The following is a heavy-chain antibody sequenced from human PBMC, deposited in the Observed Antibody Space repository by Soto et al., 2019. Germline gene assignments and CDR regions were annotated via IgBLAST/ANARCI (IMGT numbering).Heavy chain of an antibody. Sequence: PSETLSLTCTVSGGSISNYYWTWIRQPAGKGLEWIGRIYPSGDTNYNPSLKSRVTMSIEASRNQFSLKLTSVTAADTAVYYCARGGAARGPHNRLFAPWAQGTVVTVS. CDR2: IYPSGDT. D-gene: IGHD6-6*01. CDR1: GGSISNYY. J-gene: IGHJ5*02. CDR3: ARGGAARGPHNRLFAP. V-gene: IGHV4-4*07.